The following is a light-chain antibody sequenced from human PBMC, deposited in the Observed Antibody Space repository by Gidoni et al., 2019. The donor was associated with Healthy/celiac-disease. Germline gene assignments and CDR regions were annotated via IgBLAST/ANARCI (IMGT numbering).Light chain of an antibody. CDR1: QSVLYSSNTKNY. CDR3: QQYYSTPFT. Sequence: DIVMTQSPDSLAVSLGDRATINCKSSQSVLYSSNTKNYLARYQQKPGQPPKLLIYWASTRESGVPDRLSGRGSGADCTLTISSLQAADVAVYYCQQYYSTPFTFGPGTKVDIK. J-gene: IGKJ3*01. CDR2: WAS. V-gene: IGKV4-1*01.